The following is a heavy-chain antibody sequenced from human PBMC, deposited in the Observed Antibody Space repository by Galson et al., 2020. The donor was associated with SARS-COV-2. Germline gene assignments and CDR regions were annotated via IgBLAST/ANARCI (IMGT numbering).Heavy chain of an antibody. D-gene: IGHD3-22*01. CDR3: AKDWGYYGSSGYQVYYYGMDV. V-gene: IGHV3-23*01. CDR1: GFTFSSYA. Sequence: GGSLRLSCAASGFTFSSYAMSWVRQAPGKGLEWVSAISGSGGSTYYADSVKGRFTISRDTSKNTLYLQMNSLRAEDTAVYYCAKDWGYYGSSGYQVYYYGMDVWGQGTTVTVSS. J-gene: IGHJ6*02. CDR2: ISGSGGST.